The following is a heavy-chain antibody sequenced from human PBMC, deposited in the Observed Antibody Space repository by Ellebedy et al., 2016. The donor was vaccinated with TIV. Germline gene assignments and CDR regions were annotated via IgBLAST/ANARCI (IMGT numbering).Heavy chain of an antibody. V-gene: IGHV1-3*01. CDR2: INAGNGNT. D-gene: IGHD2-8*01. CDR1: GYTFTSYA. CDR3: ASSLMVYAYYFDY. J-gene: IGHJ4*02. Sequence: ASVKVSCKASGYTFTSYAMHWVRQAPGQRLEWMGWINAGNGNTKYSQKFQGRVTITRDTSASTAYMELSSLRSGDTAVYYCASSLMVYAYYFDYWGQGILVTVSS.